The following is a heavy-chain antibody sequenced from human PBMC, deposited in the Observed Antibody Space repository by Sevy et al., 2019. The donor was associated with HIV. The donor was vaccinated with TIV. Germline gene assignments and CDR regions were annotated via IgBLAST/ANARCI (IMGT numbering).Heavy chain of an antibody. CDR3: AREGVLMGGAIVSYGMDV. D-gene: IGHD3-16*02. V-gene: IGHV3-30*04. Sequence: GGSLRLSCAASGFSFSRSPMHWVRQAPGKGLEWAAVMSYNGNKKYNGDSVKGRFTISRDDSKNTLYLQMNSLRAEDTAVYYCAREGVLMGGAIVSYGMDVWGQGTTVTVSS. CDR2: MSYNGNKK. CDR1: GFSFSRSP. J-gene: IGHJ6*02.